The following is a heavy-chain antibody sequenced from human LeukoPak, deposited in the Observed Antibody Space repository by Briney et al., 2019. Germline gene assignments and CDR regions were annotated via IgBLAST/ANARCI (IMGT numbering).Heavy chain of an antibody. CDR3: AKSGGYGLIDY. Sequence: SETLSLTCTVSGYSISSGYYWGWIRQPPGKGLEWIGSIYSSGSTYYNASLQSRVTISIETSKNQISLRLNSVTAADTAIYYCAKSGGYGLIDYWGQGTLVTVSS. CDR2: IYSSGST. D-gene: IGHD1-26*01. J-gene: IGHJ4*02. CDR1: GYSISSGYY. V-gene: IGHV4-38-2*02.